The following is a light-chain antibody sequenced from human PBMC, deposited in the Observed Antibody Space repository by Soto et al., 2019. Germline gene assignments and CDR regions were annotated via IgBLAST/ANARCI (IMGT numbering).Light chain of an antibody. V-gene: IGLV2-8*01. CDR3: SSYKV. J-gene: IGLJ1*01. CDR2: EVS. CDR1: SSDVGGYNY. Sequence: QSLLAQPPSASLSPGQSVTISCTGTSSDVGGYNYVSWYQQHPGKAPKLMIYEVSKRPSGVPDRFSGSKSGNTASLTVSGLQAEDEADYYCSSYKVFGTGTKVTVL.